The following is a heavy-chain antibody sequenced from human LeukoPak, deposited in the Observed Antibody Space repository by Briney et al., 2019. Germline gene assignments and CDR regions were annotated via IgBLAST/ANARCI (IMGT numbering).Heavy chain of an antibody. D-gene: IGHD2-8*01. V-gene: IGHV4-30-2*01. CDR3: ARGPYTAFHGTYYFDY. Sequence: SETLSLTCAVSGGSISSGGYSWSWIRQPPGKGLEWIGYIYHSGSTYYNPSLKSRVTISVDRSKNQFSLKLSSVTAADTAVYYCARGPYTAFHGTYYFDYWGQGTLVTVSS. CDR1: GGSISSGGYS. CDR2: IYHSGST. J-gene: IGHJ4*02.